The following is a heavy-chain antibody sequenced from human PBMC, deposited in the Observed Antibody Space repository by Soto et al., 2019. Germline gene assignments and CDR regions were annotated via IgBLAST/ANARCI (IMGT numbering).Heavy chain of an antibody. CDR1: GGSISSSNW. D-gene: IGHD1-26*01. CDR2: IYHSGST. J-gene: IGHJ6*02. Sequence: SETLSLTCAVSGGSISSSNWWSWVRQPPGKGLEWIGEIYHSGSTNYNPSLKSRVTISVDKSKNQFSLKLSSVTAADTAVYYCARAVGATGDYYYGMDVWGQGTTVTVSS. CDR3: ARAVGATGDYYYGMDV. V-gene: IGHV4-4*02.